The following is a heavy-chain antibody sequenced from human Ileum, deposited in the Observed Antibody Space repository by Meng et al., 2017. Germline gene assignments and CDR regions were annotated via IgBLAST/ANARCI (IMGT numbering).Heavy chain of an antibody. CDR2: ITYGGTT. Sequence: EVQLLESGGGLVPPGGSLRLSCVASGFTCSSYGMHWARKALGKGLEWVSGITYGGTTFYADSAKGRFTISRDNSKNTVFLQMNSLRADDTAVYYCANWGGLGHWGQGVLVTVSS. D-gene: IGHD3-16*01. CDR1: GFTCSSYG. J-gene: IGHJ4*02. CDR3: ANWGGLGH. V-gene: IGHV3-23*01.